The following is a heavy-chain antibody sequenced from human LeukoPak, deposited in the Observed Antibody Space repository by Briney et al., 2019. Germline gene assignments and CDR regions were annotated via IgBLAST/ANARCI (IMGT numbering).Heavy chain of an antibody. Sequence: SETLSLTCAVYGGSFSGYYWSWIRQPPGKGLEWIGEINHSGSTNYNPSLKSRVTISVDTSKNQFSLKLSSVTAADTAVCYCARGRGIQLWLRGIARGFDIWGQGTMVTVSS. D-gene: IGHD5-18*01. J-gene: IGHJ3*02. CDR2: INHSGST. CDR1: GGSFSGYY. V-gene: IGHV4-34*01. CDR3: ARGRGIQLWLRGIARGFDI.